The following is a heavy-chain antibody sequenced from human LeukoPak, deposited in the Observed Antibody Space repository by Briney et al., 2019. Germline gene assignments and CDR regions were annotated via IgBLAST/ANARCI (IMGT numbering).Heavy chain of an antibody. CDR3: ARDLIAAAGTRGNFWFDP. CDR1: GGTFSSYA. D-gene: IGHD6-13*01. V-gene: IGHV1-69*05. CDR2: IIPIFGTA. J-gene: IGHJ5*02. Sequence: SVKVSCKASGGTFSSYAISWVRQAPGQGLEWMGGIIPIFGTANYAQKFQGRVTITTDESTSTAYMELSSLRSEDTAVYYCARDLIAAAGTRGNFWFDPWGQGTLVTVSS.